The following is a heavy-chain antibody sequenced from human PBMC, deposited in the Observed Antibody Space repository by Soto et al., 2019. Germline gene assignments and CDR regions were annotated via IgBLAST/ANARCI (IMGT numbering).Heavy chain of an antibody. V-gene: IGHV4-59*08. CDR3: ARHVLSGWFDP. Sequence: SETLSLTCTVSGGSISSYYWSWIRQPPGKGLEWIGYIYYSGSTNYNPSLKSRVTISVDTSKNQFSLKLSSVTAADTAVYYCARHVLSGWFDPWGQGTLVTVSS. CDR1: GGSISSYY. CDR2: IYYSGST. J-gene: IGHJ5*02.